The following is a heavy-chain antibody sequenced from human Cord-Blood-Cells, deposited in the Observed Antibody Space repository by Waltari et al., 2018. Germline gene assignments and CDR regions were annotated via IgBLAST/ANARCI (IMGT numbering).Heavy chain of an antibody. J-gene: IGHJ4*02. D-gene: IGHD3-10*01. CDR1: GGSISSYY. CDR2: IYYSGST. Sequence: VQLQASGPGLVKPSETLSLTCTVAGGSISSYYWSWIRQPPGKGLEWIGYIYYSGSTNYNPSLKSRVTISVDTSKNQFSLKLSSVTAADTAVYYCARDDGYYFDYWGQGTLVTVSS. CDR3: ARDDGYYFDY. V-gene: IGHV4-59*01.